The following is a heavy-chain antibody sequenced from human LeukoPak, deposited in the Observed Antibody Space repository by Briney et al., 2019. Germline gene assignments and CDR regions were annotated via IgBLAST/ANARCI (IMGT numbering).Heavy chain of an antibody. CDR3: ARVGIYYDSSGYYHYYFDY. CDR1: GGSVSSGSYY. Sequence: SETLSLTCTVSGGSVSSGSYYWSWIRQSPGKGLEWIGYIYYSGSTNYNPSLKSRVTISVDTSKNQFSLKLSSVTAADTAVYYCARVGIYYDSSGYYHYYFDYWGQGTLVTVSS. V-gene: IGHV4-61*01. D-gene: IGHD3-22*01. CDR2: IYYSGST. J-gene: IGHJ4*02.